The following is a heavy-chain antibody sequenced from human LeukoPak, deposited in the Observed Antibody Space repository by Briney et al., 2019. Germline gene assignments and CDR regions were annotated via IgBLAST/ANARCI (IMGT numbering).Heavy chain of an antibody. CDR2: IYTSGST. CDR3: ARARSRNWFDP. V-gene: IGHV4-4*07. CDR1: GGSITSYY. J-gene: IGHJ5*02. Sequence: SETLSLTCSVSGGSITSYYWSWIRQPAGKGLEWIGRIYTSGSTNYNPSLKSRVTISVDTSKNQFSLKLSSVTAADTAVYYCARARSRNWFDPWGQGTLVTVSS.